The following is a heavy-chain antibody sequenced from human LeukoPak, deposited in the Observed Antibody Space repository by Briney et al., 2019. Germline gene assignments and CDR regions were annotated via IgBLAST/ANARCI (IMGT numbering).Heavy chain of an antibody. CDR1: GFTFSSYE. V-gene: IGHV3-48*03. Sequence: GESLRLSCAASGFTFSSYEMNWVRQAPGKGLEWVSYISSSGSTIYYADSVKGRFTISRDNAKNSLYLQMNSLRAEDTAVYYCARDKRTIFGVNDKGAFDIWGQGTMVTVSS. J-gene: IGHJ3*02. CDR2: ISSSGSTI. CDR3: ARDKRTIFGVNDKGAFDI. D-gene: IGHD3-3*01.